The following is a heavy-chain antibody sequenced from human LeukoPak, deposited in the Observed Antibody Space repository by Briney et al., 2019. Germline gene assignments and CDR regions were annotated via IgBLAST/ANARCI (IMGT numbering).Heavy chain of an antibody. D-gene: IGHD4-17*01. CDR3: AREARTVTTTPDDDY. CDR2: ISSSSSYT. CDR1: GFAFSVYA. J-gene: IGHJ4*02. Sequence: PGGSLRLSCAASGFAFSVYAMSWLRQPPGKGLEWVSYISSSSSYTNYADSVKGRFTISRDNAKNSLYLQMNSLRAEDTAVYYCAREARTVTTTPDDDYWGQGTLVTVSS. V-gene: IGHV3-11*05.